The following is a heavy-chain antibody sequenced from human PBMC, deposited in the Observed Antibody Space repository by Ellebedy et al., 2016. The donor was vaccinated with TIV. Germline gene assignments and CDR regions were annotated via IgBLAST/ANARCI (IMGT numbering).Heavy chain of an antibody. Sequence: PGGSLRLSCAVSGFTFSSYSMNWVRQAPGKGLEWVSFITGSSGYISYADSVKGRFTISRDNAKNSLYLQMNTLRAEDTAVYYCARALLGYYAMDVWGQGTTVTVSS. CDR2: ITGSSGYI. CDR1: GFTFSSYS. CDR3: ARALLGYYAMDV. J-gene: IGHJ6*02. D-gene: IGHD7-27*01. V-gene: IGHV3-21*01.